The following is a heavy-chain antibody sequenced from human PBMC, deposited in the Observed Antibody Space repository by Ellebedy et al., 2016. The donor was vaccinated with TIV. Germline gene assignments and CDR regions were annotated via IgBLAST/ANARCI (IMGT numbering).Heavy chain of an antibody. CDR3: ARDWHGSSSTLDY. D-gene: IGHD6-6*01. Sequence: SVKGRFTISRDNSKNTLSLQMNSLRVEDTAEYYCARDWHGSSSTLDYWGQGTLVTVSS. V-gene: IGHV3-30*07. J-gene: IGHJ4*02.